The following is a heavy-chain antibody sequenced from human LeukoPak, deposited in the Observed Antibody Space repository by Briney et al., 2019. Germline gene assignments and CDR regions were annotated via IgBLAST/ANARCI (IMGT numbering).Heavy chain of an antibody. CDR1: GFTFSSYA. J-gene: IGHJ4*02. D-gene: IGHD1-7*01. Sequence: GGSLRLSCAASGFTFSSYAMSWVRQAPGKGLEWVSGISGSGGSTNYADPVKGRFTISRDNSKNTLYPQLNSLGVEDTAVYYCAKVAPYGNYVFDYWGQGTLVTVSS. CDR2: ISGSGGST. V-gene: IGHV3-23*01. CDR3: AKVAPYGNYVFDY.